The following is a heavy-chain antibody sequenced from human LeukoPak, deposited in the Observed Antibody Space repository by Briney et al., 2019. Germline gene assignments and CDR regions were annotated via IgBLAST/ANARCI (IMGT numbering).Heavy chain of an antibody. CDR1: GGSFSGYY. CDR2: INHSGST. V-gene: IGHV4-34*01. Sequence: PSETLSLTCAVYGGSFSGYYWSWIRQPPGKGLEWIGEINHSGSTNYNPSPKSRVTISVDTSKNQFSLRLTSVSAADTAVYYCVRGPYGSGISNWFDPWGQGTQVIVSS. J-gene: IGHJ5*02. D-gene: IGHD3-10*01. CDR3: VRGPYGSGISNWFDP.